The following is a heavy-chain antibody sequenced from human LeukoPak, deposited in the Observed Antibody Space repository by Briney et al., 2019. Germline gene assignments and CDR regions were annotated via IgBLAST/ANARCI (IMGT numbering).Heavy chain of an antibody. CDR3: ARVDTAMVAGGGDY. J-gene: IGHJ4*02. V-gene: IGHV1-2*02. D-gene: IGHD5-18*01. CDR1: GYTFTGYY. CDR2: INPNSGGT. Sequence: GASVKVSCKASGYTFTGYYMHWVRQAPGQGLEWMGWINPNSGGTNYAQKFQGRVTMTRDTSISTAYMELSRLRSDDTAVYYCARVDTAMVAGGGDYWGQGTLVTVCS.